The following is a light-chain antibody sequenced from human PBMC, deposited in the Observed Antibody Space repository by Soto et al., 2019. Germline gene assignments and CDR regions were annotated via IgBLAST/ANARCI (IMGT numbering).Light chain of an antibody. J-gene: IGKJ4*01. Sequence: EIVMTQSPATLSVSPGERATLSCRASQSVSSNLAWYQQKPGQAPRLLIYGASTRATGIPSRVSGSGSGTEFTLTHSILQSEDFAVYYCHQYNNWPLLTFGGGAKVEIK. CDR1: QSVSSN. V-gene: IGKV3-15*01. CDR2: GAS. CDR3: HQYNNWPLLT.